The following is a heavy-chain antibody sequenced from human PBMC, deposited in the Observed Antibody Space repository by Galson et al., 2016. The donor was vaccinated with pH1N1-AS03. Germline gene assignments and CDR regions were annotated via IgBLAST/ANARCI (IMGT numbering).Heavy chain of an antibody. CDR2: ISSSGGDT. J-gene: IGHJ4*02. CDR1: GFKFSNNA. CDR3: AKEPSTTLRDY. V-gene: IGHV3-23*01. D-gene: IGHD4-17*01. Sequence: SLRLSCAASGFKFSNNAMNWVRQAPGKGLQWVSAISSSGGDTYYADSVKGWFTISRDSSKNTLFLVMNSLRAEDTAVYYCAKEPSTTLRDYWGQGTLVTVSS.